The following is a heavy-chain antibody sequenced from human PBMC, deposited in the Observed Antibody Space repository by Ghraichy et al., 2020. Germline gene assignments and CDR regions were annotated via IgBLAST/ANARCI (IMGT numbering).Heavy chain of an antibody. CDR2: INAGNGNT. V-gene: IGHV1-3*01. J-gene: IGHJ3*02. Sequence: ASVKVSCKASGYTFTSYAMHWVRQAPGQRLEWMGWINAGNGNTKYSQKFQGRVTITRDTSASTAYMELSSLRSEDTAVYYCARDFMIVVVTGAFDIWGQGTMVTVSS. CDR3: ARDFMIVVVTGAFDI. CDR1: GYTFTSYA. D-gene: IGHD3-22*01.